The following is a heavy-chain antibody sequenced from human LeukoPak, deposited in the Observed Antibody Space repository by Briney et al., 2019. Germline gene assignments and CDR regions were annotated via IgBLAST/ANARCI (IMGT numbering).Heavy chain of an antibody. CDR2: INPNSGGT. D-gene: IGHD3-10*01. Sequence: ASVKVSCKDSGYTFTGYYMHWVRQAPGQGLEWMGWINPNSGGTNYAQKFQGRVTMTRDTSISTAYMELSRLRSDDTAVYYCARDVMVRGVIPSFVYWGQGTLVTVSS. J-gene: IGHJ4*02. CDR3: ARDVMVRGVIPSFVY. CDR1: GYTFTGYY. V-gene: IGHV1-2*02.